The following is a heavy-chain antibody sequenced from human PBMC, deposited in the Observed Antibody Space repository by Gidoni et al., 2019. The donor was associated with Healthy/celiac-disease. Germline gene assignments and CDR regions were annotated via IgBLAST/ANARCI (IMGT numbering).Heavy chain of an antibody. CDR1: GFTVSSNY. CDR2: IYSGGST. D-gene: IGHD3-9*01. Sequence: EVQLVESGGGLVQPGGSLRLSCAASGFTVSSNYMSWVRQAPGKGLEWVSVIYSGGSTYYADSVKGRFTISRDNSKNTLYLQMNSLRAEDTAVYYCARDGMYYDILTGSYWGQGTLVTVSS. CDR3: ARDGMYYDILTGSY. V-gene: IGHV3-66*01. J-gene: IGHJ4*02.